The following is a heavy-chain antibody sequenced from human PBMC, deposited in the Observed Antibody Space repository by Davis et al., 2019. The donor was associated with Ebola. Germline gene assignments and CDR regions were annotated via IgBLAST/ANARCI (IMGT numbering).Heavy chain of an antibody. CDR2: INSDGSST. V-gene: IGHV3-NL1*01. CDR3: AKNRGSSWPEYFQH. J-gene: IGHJ1*01. CDR1: GFTFSSYG. D-gene: IGHD6-13*01. Sequence: PGGSLRLSCAASGFTFSSYGMHWVRQAPGKGLVWVSRINSDGSSTYYADSVKGRFTISRDNSKNTLYLQMNSLRAEDTAVYYCAKNRGSSWPEYFQHWGQGTLVTVSS.